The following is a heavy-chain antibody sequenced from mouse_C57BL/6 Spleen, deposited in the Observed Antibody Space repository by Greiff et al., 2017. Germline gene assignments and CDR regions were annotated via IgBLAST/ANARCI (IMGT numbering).Heavy chain of an antibody. CDR2: SYPGDGDT. V-gene: IGHV1-82*01. J-gene: IGHJ3*01. D-gene: IGHD4-1*01. Sequence: VQLQQSGPELVKPGASVKISCKASGYAISSSWMNWVKQRPGKGLEWIGRSYPGDGDTNYNGKFKGKATLTADKSSSTPYMQLSGLTSEDSAVYFYAGPYLTRTGGFAYWGQGTLVTVSA. CDR1: GYAISSSW. CDR3: AGPYLTRTGGFAY.